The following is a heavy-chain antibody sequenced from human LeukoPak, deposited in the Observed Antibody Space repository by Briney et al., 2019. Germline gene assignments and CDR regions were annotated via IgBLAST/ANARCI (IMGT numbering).Heavy chain of an antibody. CDR3: CGFGELHLY. CDR2: IYHSGST. J-gene: IGHJ4*02. D-gene: IGHD3-10*01. V-gene: IGHV4-30-2*03. Sequence: SETLSLTCTVSGGSISSGGYYWSWIRQPPGKGLEWIGSIYHSGSTYYNPSLKSRVTISVDTSKNQFSLKLSSVTAADTAVYYCCGFGELHLYWGQGTLVTVSS. CDR1: GGSISSGGYY.